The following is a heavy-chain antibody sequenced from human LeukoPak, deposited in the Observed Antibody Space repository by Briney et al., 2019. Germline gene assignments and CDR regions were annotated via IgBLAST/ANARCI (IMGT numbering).Heavy chain of an antibody. CDR3: ARPSGVVGSGLRDAFDI. J-gene: IGHJ3*02. CDR1: GYSFTSYW. V-gene: IGHV5-51*01. Sequence: KNGESLKVSCKGSGYSFTSYWIGWVRQMPGKGLEWMGIIYPGDSDTRYSPSFQGQVTISADKSISTAYLQWSSLKASDTAMFYCARPSGVVGSGLRDAFDIWGQGTMVTVSS. CDR2: IYPGDSDT. D-gene: IGHD6-19*01.